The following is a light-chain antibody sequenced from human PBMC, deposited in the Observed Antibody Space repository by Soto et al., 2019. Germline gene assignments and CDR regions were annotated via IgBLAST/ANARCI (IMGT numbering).Light chain of an antibody. Sequence: QSVLTQPASVSGSPGQSITISCTGTSSDVGGYNSVSWYRQDPGKAPKLMIYDVTNRPSGVSNRFSGSKSGNTASLTISGLQAEDEADYYCSSFTSSITNVFGTGTQVIGL. CDR2: DVT. V-gene: IGLV2-14*01. CDR3: SSFTSSITNV. J-gene: IGLJ1*01. CDR1: SSDVGGYNS.